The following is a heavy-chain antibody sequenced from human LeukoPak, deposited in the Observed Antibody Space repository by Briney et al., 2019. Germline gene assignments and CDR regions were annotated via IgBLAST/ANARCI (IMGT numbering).Heavy chain of an antibody. Sequence: SETLSLTRTVSGGSISSYYWSWIRQPAGKGLEWIGRIYTSGSTNYNPSLKSRVAMSVDTSKNQFSLKLSSVTAADTAVYYCARTGAVRADLHDHWGQGTLVTVSS. J-gene: IGHJ5*02. D-gene: IGHD3-10*01. CDR2: IYTSGST. CDR3: ARTGAVRADLHDH. V-gene: IGHV4-4*07. CDR1: GGSISSYY.